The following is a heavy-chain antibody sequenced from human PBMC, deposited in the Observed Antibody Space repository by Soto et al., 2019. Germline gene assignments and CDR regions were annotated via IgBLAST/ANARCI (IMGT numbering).Heavy chain of an antibody. V-gene: IGHV4-39*01. CDR3: ARITGRNLDY. CDR2: IDYSGTA. D-gene: IGHD1-20*01. J-gene: IGHJ4*02. CDR1: SGSISVTNVF. Sequence: SETLSLTCTVSSGSISVTNVFWVWVRQPPGKGLEWIGNIDYSGTAYFSPSLATRVTFHVDTSKNQFSLTLYSVTAADTAVYYCARITGRNLDYWGQGSLVTVSS.